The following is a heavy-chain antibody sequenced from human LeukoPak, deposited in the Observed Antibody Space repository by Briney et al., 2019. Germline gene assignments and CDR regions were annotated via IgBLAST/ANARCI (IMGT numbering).Heavy chain of an antibody. J-gene: IGHJ4*02. D-gene: IGHD6-25*01. V-gene: IGHV4-39*02. Sequence: SETLSLTCTVSGGSISSNTYYWRWIRQPPGKGLEWIVSIRYSGRTYYQPSLKSRVTLSVDTSKNQLLLNLRSVTAADTAMYYCAREFNGSPDYLGQGTLVTVSS. CDR1: GGSISSNTYY. CDR3: AREFNGSPDY. CDR2: IRYSGRT.